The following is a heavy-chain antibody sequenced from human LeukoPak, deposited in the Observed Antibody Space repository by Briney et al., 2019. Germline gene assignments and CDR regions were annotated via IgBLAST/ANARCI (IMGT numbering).Heavy chain of an antibody. V-gene: IGHV4-4*07. J-gene: IGHJ4*02. CDR3: ARDGYYYDSSGYYELDY. Sequence: SETLSLTCTVSGGSISSYYWSWIRQPAGKGLEWIGRIYTSGSTNYNASLKSRVTMSVDTSKNQFSLKLSSVTAADTAVYYCARDGYYYDSSGYYELDYWGQGTLVTVSS. CDR2: IYTSGST. D-gene: IGHD3-22*01. CDR1: GGSISSYY.